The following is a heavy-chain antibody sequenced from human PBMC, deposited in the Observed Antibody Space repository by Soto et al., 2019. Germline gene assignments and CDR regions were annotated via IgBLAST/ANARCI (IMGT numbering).Heavy chain of an antibody. Sequence: GLSLRLSCAASGFLFSNAWMSWVRQGPGKGLKWVARSQSQSDGAATEYAAAVNGRFTISRDDSTNAVYLQMNSLTSDDTAVYYSVTAPIKLWPYDYWVQRTPVTAST. CDR3: VTAPIKLWPYDY. D-gene: IGHD3-16*01. CDR1: GFLFSNAW. V-gene: IGHV3-15*01. J-gene: IGHJ4*02. CDR2: SQSQSDGAAT.